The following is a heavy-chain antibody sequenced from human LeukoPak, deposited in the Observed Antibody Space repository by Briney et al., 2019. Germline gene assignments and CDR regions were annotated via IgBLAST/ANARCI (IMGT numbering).Heavy chain of an antibody. J-gene: IGHJ4*02. D-gene: IGHD4-17*01. V-gene: IGHV3-23*01. CDR2: ISGSGGST. CDR1: GFTFSSYA. CDR3: AKDQTVTTIYYFDY. Sequence: RAGGSLRLSCAASGFTFSSYAMSWVRQAPGKGLEWVSAISGSGGSTYYADSVKGRFTISRDNSKNTLYLQMNSLRAEDTAVYYCAKDQTVTTIYYFDYWGQGTLVTVSS.